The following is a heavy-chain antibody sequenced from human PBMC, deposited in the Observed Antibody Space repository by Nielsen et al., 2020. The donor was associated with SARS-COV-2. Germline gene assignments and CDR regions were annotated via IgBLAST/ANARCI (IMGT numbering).Heavy chain of an antibody. D-gene: IGHD3-22*01. Sequence: ESLKISCAASGFTFSNYWMHWVRQAPGKGLVGVSRIESDGSSTDYADSVRGRFTISRDNAKNMLYLQMNSLRVEDTAVYYCARVLRNSDTSGYYYWGQGTLVTVSS. J-gene: IGHJ4*02. V-gene: IGHV3-74*01. CDR3: ARVLRNSDTSGYYY. CDR2: IESDGSST. CDR1: GFTFSNYW.